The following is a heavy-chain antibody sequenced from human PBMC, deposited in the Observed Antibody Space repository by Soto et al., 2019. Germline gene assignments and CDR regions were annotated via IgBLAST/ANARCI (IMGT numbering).Heavy chain of an antibody. CDR3: ARDPYKDSSGFPGY. J-gene: IGHJ4*01. CDR1: GFTFSSYS. CDR2: IGGGGGDI. V-gene: IGHV3-48*02. Sequence: EVQLVESGGGLVQTGGSLRLSCAASGFTFSSYSMNWVRQAPGKGLEWISYIGGGGGDIHYADSVKGRFTISRDNAKNSLYLQMDSLRDDNTAVYFCARDPYKDSSGFPGYWGHGTLVTVSS. D-gene: IGHD3-22*01.